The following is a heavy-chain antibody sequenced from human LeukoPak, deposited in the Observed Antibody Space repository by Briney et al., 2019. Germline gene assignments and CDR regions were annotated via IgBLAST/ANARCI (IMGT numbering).Heavy chain of an antibody. CDR1: GGSISSGDYY. Sequence: SETLSLTCTVSGGSISSGDYYWSWIRQPPGKGLEWIGYIYYSGSTYYNPSLKSRVTISVDTSKNQFSLKLSSVTAADTAVYYCARVRYCSSTSCFAYFDYWGQGTLVTVSS. CDR3: ARVRYCSSTSCFAYFDY. J-gene: IGHJ4*02. D-gene: IGHD2-2*01. CDR2: IYYSGST. V-gene: IGHV4-30-4*01.